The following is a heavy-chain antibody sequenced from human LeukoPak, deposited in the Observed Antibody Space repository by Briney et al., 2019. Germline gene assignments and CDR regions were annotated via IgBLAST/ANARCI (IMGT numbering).Heavy chain of an antibody. J-gene: IGHJ4*02. V-gene: IGHV3-33*01. CDR1: GFTFSSYG. CDR2: IWYDGSNK. D-gene: IGHD3-22*01. CDR3: ARDPGSGEIGYYDSSGYPLDY. Sequence: SGGSLRLSCAASGFTFSSYGMHWVRQAPGKGLEWVAVIWYDGSNKYYADSVKGRFTISRDNSKNTLYLQMNSLRAEDTAVYYCARDPGSGEIGYYDSSGYPLDYWGQGTLVTVSS.